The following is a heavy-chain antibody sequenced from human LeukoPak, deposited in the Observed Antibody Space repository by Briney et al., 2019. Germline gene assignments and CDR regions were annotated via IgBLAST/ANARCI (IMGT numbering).Heavy chain of an antibody. CDR3: ASAALYGVIDF. Sequence: PSETLSLTCTVSGGSISSYYWSWIRQPPGKGLEWIGYIYYSGSTNYSPSLKSRVTISVDTSKNQFSLKLSSVTAADMAVYYCASAALYGVIDFWGQGTLVTVSS. V-gene: IGHV4-59*01. CDR2: IYYSGST. D-gene: IGHD4-17*01. CDR1: GGSISSYY. J-gene: IGHJ4*02.